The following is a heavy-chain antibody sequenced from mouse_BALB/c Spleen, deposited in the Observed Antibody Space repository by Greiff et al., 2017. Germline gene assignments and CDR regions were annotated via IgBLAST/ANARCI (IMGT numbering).Heavy chain of an antibody. CDR2: INPSNGRT. J-gene: IGHJ2*01. Sequence: QVQLQQPGAELVKPGASVKLSCKASGYTFTSYWMHWVKQRPGQGLEWIGEINPSNGRTNYNEKFKSKATLTVDKSSSTAYMQLSSLTSEDSAVYYCARFSVYFDYWGQGTTRTVSS. CDR1: GYTFTSYW. CDR3: ARFSVYFDY. V-gene: IGHV1S81*02. D-gene: IGHD6-1*01.